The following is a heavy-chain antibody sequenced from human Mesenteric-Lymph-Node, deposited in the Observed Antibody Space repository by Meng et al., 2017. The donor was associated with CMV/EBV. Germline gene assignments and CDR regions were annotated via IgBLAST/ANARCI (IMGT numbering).Heavy chain of an antibody. J-gene: IGHJ6*02. CDR1: GFTFSTYS. Sequence: GGSLRLSCAASGFTFSTYSMNWVRQAPGKGLEWVSYISSSSTTIYYADSVKGRFTISRDNAKNSLYLQVNSLRDEDTAVYYCARDCRNRPSCSYPYYSGMDVWGQGTTVTVSS. CDR3: ARDCRNRPSCSYPYYSGMDV. V-gene: IGHV3-48*02. D-gene: IGHD2-2*01. CDR2: ISSSSTTI.